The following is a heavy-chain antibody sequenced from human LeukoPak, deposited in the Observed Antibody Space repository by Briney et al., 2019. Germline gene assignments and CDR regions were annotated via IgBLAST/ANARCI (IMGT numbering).Heavy chain of an antibody. D-gene: IGHD4-11*01. CDR3: ARAHMTTVTLGDY. CDR1: GYSFSDYA. CDR2: INSNSGGT. J-gene: IGHJ4*02. V-gene: IGHV1-2*06. Sequence: ASVKVSCKASGYSFSDYALHWVRQAPGQGLEWMGRINSNSGGTSYAQNFQGRVTMSRDTSINTAYMEVSRLTFDDAAVYYCARAHMTTVTLGDYWGQGTLVTVAS.